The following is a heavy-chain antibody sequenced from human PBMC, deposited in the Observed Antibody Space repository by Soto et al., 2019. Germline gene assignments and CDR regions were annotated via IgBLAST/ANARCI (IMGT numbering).Heavy chain of an antibody. Sequence: PSETLSLTCTVSGGSISSGDSYWSCIRQPPGGGREWLGYIYYSGSTYYNPSLKSRVTISVDTSKNQFSLKLSSVTAADTAVYYCARKSGGGGLEGHDYSNHYWYFDLWGRGTLVTVSS. J-gene: IGHJ2*01. V-gene: IGHV4-30-4*01. CDR3: ARKSGGGGLEGHDYSNHYWYFDL. D-gene: IGHD4-4*01. CDR2: IYYSGST. CDR1: GGSISSGDSY.